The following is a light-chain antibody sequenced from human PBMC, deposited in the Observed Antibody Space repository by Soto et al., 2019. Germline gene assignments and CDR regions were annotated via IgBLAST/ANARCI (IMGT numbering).Light chain of an antibody. Sequence: DIVMTQSPDSLAVSLGERATINCKSSQSVLHSSHNKYYLAWYQQKPGQPPKLLIYWASTRKSGVPDRFSGSGSGTDFTLTISSLQAEDVAVYYCQHYYTTPRTFGQGTKVEIK. CDR2: WAS. CDR3: QHYYTTPRT. J-gene: IGKJ1*01. V-gene: IGKV4-1*01. CDR1: QSVLHSSHNKYY.